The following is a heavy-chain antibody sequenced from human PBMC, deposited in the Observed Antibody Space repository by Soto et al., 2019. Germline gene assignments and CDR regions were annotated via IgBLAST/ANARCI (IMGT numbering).Heavy chain of an antibody. CDR3: ARDSARGLDV. J-gene: IGHJ6*02. CDR1: GGSISSYY. D-gene: IGHD3-10*01. V-gene: IGHV4-59*01. Sequence: QVQLQESGPGLVKPSETLSLTCTVSGGSISSYYWSWIRQPPGKGLEWIGYIYYSGSTNYNPSLEXXVXRXVDPSKIQFSLKLSSVTAADTAVYYCARDSARGLDVWGQGTTVTVSS. CDR2: IYYSGST.